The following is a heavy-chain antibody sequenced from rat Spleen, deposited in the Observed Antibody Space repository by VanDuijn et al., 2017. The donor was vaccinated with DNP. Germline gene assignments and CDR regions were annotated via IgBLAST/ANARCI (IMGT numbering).Heavy chain of an antibody. CDR1: GYSITTNF. CDR2: ISYSGST. D-gene: IGHD1-7*01. J-gene: IGHJ2*01. Sequence: DVHLQESGSGLVKPSQSLSLTCSVTGYSITTNFWGWIRKFPGNKMEYIGHISYSGSTNYNPSLKSRISITRDTSKNHFFLQLNSVTTEDTATYYCARWTRYFDSWGQGVLVTVSS. CDR3: ARWTRYFDS. V-gene: IGHV3-1*01.